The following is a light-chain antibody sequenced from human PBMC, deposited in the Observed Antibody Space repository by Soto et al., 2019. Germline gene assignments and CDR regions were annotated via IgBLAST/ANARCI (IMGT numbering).Light chain of an antibody. CDR2: GAS. Sequence: EIVLTQSPGTLSLSPGERATLSCMASQSVSDSYLTWYQQKPGQAPRLLISGASSRATGIPDRFSGSGSGTDFTLTISRLEPEDFAVYYCQQYGSSPYTFGQGTKLEIK. J-gene: IGKJ2*01. V-gene: IGKV3-20*01. CDR1: QSVSDSY. CDR3: QQYGSSPYT.